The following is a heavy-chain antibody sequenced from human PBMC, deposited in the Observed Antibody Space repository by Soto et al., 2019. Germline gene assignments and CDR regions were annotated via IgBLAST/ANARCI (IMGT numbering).Heavy chain of an antibody. V-gene: IGHV3-33*01. CDR3: AREVFLEWLLYPYYGMDV. CDR2: IWYDGSNK. CDR1: GFTFSSYG. J-gene: IGHJ6*02. Sequence: TGGSLRLSCAASGFTFSSYGMHWVRQAPGKGLEWVAVIWYDGSNKYNVDSVKGRFTISRDNSKNTLYLQMNSLRAEDTAVYYCAREVFLEWLLYPYYGMDVWGQGTTVTVSS. D-gene: IGHD3-3*01.